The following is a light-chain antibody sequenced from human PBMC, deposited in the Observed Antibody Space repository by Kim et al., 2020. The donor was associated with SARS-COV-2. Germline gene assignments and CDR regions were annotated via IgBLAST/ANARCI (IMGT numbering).Light chain of an antibody. CDR1: NIGSKS. CDR2: YDS. J-gene: IGLJ3*02. CDR3: QVWDSSSDPLV. V-gene: IGLV3-21*04. Sequence: APGKRDRITCGGNNIGSKSVHWYQQKPGQAPVLVIYYDSDRPSGIPERFSGSNSGNTATLTISRVEAGDEADYYCQVWDSSSDPLVFGGGTKLTVL.